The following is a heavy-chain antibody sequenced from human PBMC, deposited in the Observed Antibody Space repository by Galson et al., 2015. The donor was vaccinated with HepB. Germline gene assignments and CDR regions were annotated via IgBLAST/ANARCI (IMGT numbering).Heavy chain of an antibody. Sequence: SLRLSCAVSGFKFSDYYMSWIRQAPGRGLEWVSYISGSSTYTNYAESVKGRFTISRDNAKDSLYLHMNSLRAEDTAVYYCATVSGSYPEDSWGQGTLVTVSS. CDR3: ATVSGSYPEDS. J-gene: IGHJ4*02. V-gene: IGHV3-11*06. CDR1: GFKFSDYY. D-gene: IGHD3-10*01. CDR2: ISGSSTYT.